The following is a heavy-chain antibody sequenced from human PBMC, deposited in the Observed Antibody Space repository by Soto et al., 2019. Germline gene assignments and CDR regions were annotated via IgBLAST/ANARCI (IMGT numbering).Heavy chain of an antibody. J-gene: IGHJ4*02. V-gene: IGHV4-4*02. CDR1: GVSISSHDW. D-gene: IGHD5-12*01. CDR2: SHESGNT. CDR3: ATRDSGRFY. Sequence: SETLSLTCAISGVSISSHDWWTWFRQPPGKGLEWIGESHESGNTNYNSSLESRVTISLDKSKNQFSLKLTSVTVADTAVYYCATRDSGRFYWGQGTLVTVS.